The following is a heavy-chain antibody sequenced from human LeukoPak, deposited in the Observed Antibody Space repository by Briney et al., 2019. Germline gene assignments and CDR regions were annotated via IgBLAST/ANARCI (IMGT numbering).Heavy chain of an antibody. CDR2: INHSGST. D-gene: IGHD6-13*01. J-gene: IGHJ6*03. Sequence: SETLSLTCAVYGGSFSGYYWSWIRQPPGKGLEWIGEINHSGSTNYNPSLKSRVTISVDTSKNQFSLKLSSVTAADTAVYYCARGSLAAAGTYYYYYMDVWGKGTTVTISS. CDR1: GGSFSGYY. CDR3: ARGSLAAAGTYYYYYMDV. V-gene: IGHV4-34*01.